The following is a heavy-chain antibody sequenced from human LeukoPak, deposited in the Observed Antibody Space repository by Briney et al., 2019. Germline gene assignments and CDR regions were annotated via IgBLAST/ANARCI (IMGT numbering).Heavy chain of an antibody. V-gene: IGHV3-21*01. D-gene: IGHD3-22*01. Sequence: GGSLRLSCAASGFTFSSYSMNWVRQAPGKGLEWVSSISSSSSYIYYADSVKGRFTISRDNAKNSLYLQMNSLRAEDTAVYYCATHSSGYPLFDYWGQGTLVTVSS. J-gene: IGHJ4*02. CDR3: ATHSSGYPLFDY. CDR2: ISSSSSYI. CDR1: GFTFSSYS.